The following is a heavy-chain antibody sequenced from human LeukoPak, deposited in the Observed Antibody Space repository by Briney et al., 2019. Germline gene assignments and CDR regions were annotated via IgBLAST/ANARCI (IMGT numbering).Heavy chain of an antibody. J-gene: IGHJ4*02. D-gene: IGHD5-24*01. CDR1: GGSISSYY. Sequence: TSETLSLTCTVSGGSISSYYWSWIRQPPGKGLEWIGYIYYSGSTYYNPSLKSRVTISLDTSKNQFSLKLSSVTAADTAVYYCARRRWGQYYFDYWGQGTLVTVPS. CDR3: ARRRWGQYYFDY. CDR2: IYYSGST. V-gene: IGHV4-59*08.